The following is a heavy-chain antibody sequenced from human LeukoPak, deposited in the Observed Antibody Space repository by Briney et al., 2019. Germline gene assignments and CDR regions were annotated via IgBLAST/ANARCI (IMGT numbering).Heavy chain of an antibody. V-gene: IGHV5-51*01. J-gene: IGHJ5*02. D-gene: IGHD1-26*01. CDR2: IYPGDSNT. CDR1: GYSFTTYW. Sequence: GESLQISCKASGYSFTTYWIGWVRQMPGKGLEWMGIIYPGDSNTRYSPSFQGQVTISVDKSINTAYLQWHNLKASDTALYYCGRGNNANYYDWFDPWGQGTLVTVSS. CDR3: GRGNNANYYDWFDP.